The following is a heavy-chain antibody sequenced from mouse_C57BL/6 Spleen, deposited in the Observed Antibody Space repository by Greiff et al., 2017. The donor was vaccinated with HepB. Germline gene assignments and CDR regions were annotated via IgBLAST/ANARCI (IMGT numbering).Heavy chain of an antibody. CDR2: ISSGGDYI. CDR3: TRDYYGSSYYAMDY. V-gene: IGHV5-9-1*02. D-gene: IGHD1-1*01. J-gene: IGHJ4*01. Sequence: EVQRVESGEGLVKPGGSLKLSCAASGFTFSSYAMSWVRQTPEKRLEWVAYISSGGDYIYYADTVKVRFTISRDNARNTLYLQMSSLKSEDTAMYYCTRDYYGSSYYAMDYWGQGTSVTVSS. CDR1: GFTFSSYA.